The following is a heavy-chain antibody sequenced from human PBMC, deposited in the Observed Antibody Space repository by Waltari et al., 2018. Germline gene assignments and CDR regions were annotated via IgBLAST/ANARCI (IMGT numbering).Heavy chain of an antibody. V-gene: IGHV3-30*04. CDR1: GFTFGSYA. CDR2: ISYDGSNK. CDR3: ARDRLRYFDWLEGSGFDY. D-gene: IGHD3-9*01. J-gene: IGHJ4*02. Sequence: QVQLVESGGGVVQHGRSLRLSCAASGFTFGSYAMHWVRPAPGQGPAWVAVISYDGSNKYYADSVKGRFTISRDNSKNTLYLQMNSLRAEDTAVYYCARDRLRYFDWLEGSGFDYWGQGTLVTVSS.